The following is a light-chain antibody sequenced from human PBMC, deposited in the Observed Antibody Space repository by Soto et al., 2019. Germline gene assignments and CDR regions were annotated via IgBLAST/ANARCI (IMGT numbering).Light chain of an antibody. J-gene: IGKJ3*01. CDR1: QSVSSSY. CDR3: QQYSSSPPEFT. V-gene: IGKV3-20*01. Sequence: EIVLTQSPGTLSVSPGERVTLSCRASQSVSSSYLAWYQQRPGQAPRLLIFGASYRAAGIPDRFSGSGSGTDFSLTIFRLEPEDFAVYCCQQYSSSPPEFTFGPGTKVDSK. CDR2: GAS.